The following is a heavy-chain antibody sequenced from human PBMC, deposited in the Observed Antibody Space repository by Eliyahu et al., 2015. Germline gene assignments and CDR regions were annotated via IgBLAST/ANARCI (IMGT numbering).Heavy chain of an antibody. V-gene: IGHV3-23*01. J-gene: IGHJ4*02. CDR1: GXTFSSYA. CDR2: ITASGSST. Sequence: EVQLLESGGGLVQPGGSLRLSCAASGXTFSSYAMSWVRQAPGKGLEWVSSITASGSSTHIADSVKGRFSISRDSSKDTLFLQMNSLRTEDTAVYYCAKGGRGWSPFDDWGQGTLVTVSS. D-gene: IGHD6-19*01. CDR3: AKGGRGWSPFDD.